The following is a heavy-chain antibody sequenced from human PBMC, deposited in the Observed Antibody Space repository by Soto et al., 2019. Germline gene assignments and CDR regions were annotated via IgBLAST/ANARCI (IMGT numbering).Heavy chain of an antibody. CDR1: GGSFSTYG. J-gene: IGHJ3*02. D-gene: IGHD4-17*01. CDR3: ARDGVGVSRTTVRHGALDI. V-gene: IGHV1-69*01. Sequence: QVQLVQSGAEVKKPGSSVKVSCKASGGSFSTYGISWVRQAPGQGLEWMGGFLPVFTTAKYAQKFQGRVSITADESTYTAYMELSSLRSEDTAVYFWARDGVGVSRTTVRHGALDIWGQGTVVTVSS. CDR2: FLPVFTTA.